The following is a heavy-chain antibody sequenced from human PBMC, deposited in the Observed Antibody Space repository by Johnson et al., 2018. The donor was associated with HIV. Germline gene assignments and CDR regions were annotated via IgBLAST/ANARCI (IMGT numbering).Heavy chain of an antibody. CDR2: IISGGSNI. V-gene: IGHV3-11*01. Sequence: QMLLVESGGGLVKPGGSLRLSCEASGFSFGDYYMTWIRQAPGKGLEWVSYIISGGSNIKYADSVKGRFTISRDNGRKSLYLQMNSLRAEDTAVYYCAKTYSEGEVRDAFDIWGQGTRVTVSS. CDR1: GFSFGDYY. CDR3: AKTYSEGEVRDAFDI. D-gene: IGHD2-21*01. J-gene: IGHJ3*02.